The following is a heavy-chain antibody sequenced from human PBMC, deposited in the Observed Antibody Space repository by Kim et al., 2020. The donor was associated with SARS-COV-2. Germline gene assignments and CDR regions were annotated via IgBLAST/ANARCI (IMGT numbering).Heavy chain of an antibody. Sequence: GGSLRLSCAASGFTFSSYWMSWVRQAPGKGLEWVANIKQDGSEKYYVDSVKGRFTISRDNAKNSLYLQMNSLRAEDTAVYYCARDAMVLVAAYFDYWGQGTLVTVSS. CDR3: ARDAMVLVAAYFDY. V-gene: IGHV3-7*03. CDR2: IKQDGSEK. CDR1: GFTFSSYW. J-gene: IGHJ4*02. D-gene: IGHD2-8*02.